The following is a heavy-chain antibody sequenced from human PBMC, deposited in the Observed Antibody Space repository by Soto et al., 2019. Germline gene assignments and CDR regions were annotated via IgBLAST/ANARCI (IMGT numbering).Heavy chain of an antibody. J-gene: IGHJ5*02. V-gene: IGHV4-59*01. CDR2: IYYSGTT. Sequence: SETLSLTCAVYGGSFSGYYWSWIRQPPGKGLEWIGCIYYSGTTNYNSSLKSRVTISLDTSKNQFSLRLRSVTAADTAVYYCARYVNPYDTAVWFDPWGQGTLVTVSS. CDR1: GGSFSGYY. D-gene: IGHD3-9*01. CDR3: ARYVNPYDTAVWFDP.